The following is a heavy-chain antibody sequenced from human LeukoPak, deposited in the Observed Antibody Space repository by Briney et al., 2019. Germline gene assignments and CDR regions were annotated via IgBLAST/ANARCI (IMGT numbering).Heavy chain of an antibody. CDR3: ARGITIFNWFDP. CDR1: GCIFSSYA. Sequence: SVKVCCKPSGCIFSSYAISWVRQAPGQGLEWLGGIIPIFGTANYAQKFQGRVTITTDESTNTAYMELSSLRSEDTAMYYCARGITIFNWFDPWGQGTLVTVSS. V-gene: IGHV1-69*05. CDR2: IIPIFGTA. J-gene: IGHJ5*02. D-gene: IGHD3-9*01.